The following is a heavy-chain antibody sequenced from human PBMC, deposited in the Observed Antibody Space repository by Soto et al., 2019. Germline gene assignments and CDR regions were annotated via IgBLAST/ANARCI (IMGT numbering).Heavy chain of an antibody. J-gene: IGHJ6*02. CDR2: INPNSGDT. CDR3: AKGGAIVAAGTRVYLYNAMDV. V-gene: IGHV1-2*02. CDR1: GYTFTGYY. Sequence: QVQLVQSGTEVKRPGDSVKVSCKASGYTFTGYYVHWVRQAPGQGLEWMGWINPNSGDTYLAQRFQGRVTMNRDTAIGTAYMELRGLTPDATAESYCAKGGAIVAAGTRVYLYNAMDVWGQGTTVTVSS. D-gene: IGHD6-13*01.